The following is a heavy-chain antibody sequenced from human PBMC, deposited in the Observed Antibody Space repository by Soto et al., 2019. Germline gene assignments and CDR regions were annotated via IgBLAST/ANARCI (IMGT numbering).Heavy chain of an antibody. Sequence: QVQLQESGPGLVKPSQTLSLTCTVSGGSISSGDYYWSWIRQPPGKGLEWIGYIYYSGSTYYNPSLKSRVTISVDTSKNQFSLKLSSVTAADTAVYYCARDLSPEYSSSWYPYGMDVWGQGTTVTVSS. V-gene: IGHV4-30-4*01. CDR2: IYYSGST. D-gene: IGHD6-13*01. CDR3: ARDLSPEYSSSWYPYGMDV. J-gene: IGHJ6*02. CDR1: GGSISSGDYY.